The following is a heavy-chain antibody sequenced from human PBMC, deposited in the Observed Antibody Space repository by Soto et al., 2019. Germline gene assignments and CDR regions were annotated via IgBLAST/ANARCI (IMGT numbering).Heavy chain of an antibody. Sequence: SETLSLTCAVYGGSFSGYYWSWIRQPPGKGLEWIGEINHSGSTNYNPSLKSRVTISVDTSKNQFSLKLSSVTAADTAVYYCARGPIRYCSSTSCYEVSFYYYYYMDVWGKGTTVTVSS. CDR3: ARGPIRYCSSTSCYEVSFYYYYYMDV. V-gene: IGHV4-34*01. D-gene: IGHD2-2*01. CDR2: INHSGST. J-gene: IGHJ6*03. CDR1: GGSFSGYY.